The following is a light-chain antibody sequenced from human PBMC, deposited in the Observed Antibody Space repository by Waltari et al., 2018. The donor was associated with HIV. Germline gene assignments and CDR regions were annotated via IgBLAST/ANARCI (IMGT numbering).Light chain of an antibody. CDR1: NRHIGYFIY. CDR3: AAYAGNNSVI. CDR2: DVN. V-gene: IGLV2-8*01. J-gene: IGLJ2*01. Sequence: QSALTQPPSASGSPGQSVTVSRTGTNRHIGYFIYVSWYQQHPGKAPKLIIYDVNKRPSGVPDRFSASKSGATASLTVSGLLAEDEGDYYCAAYAGNNSVIFGGGTKVTV.